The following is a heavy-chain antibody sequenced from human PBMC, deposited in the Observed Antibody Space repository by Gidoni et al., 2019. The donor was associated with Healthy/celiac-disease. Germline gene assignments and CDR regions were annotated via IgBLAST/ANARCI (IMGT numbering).Heavy chain of an antibody. Sequence: EVQLVESGGGLVQPGGSLRLSCAASGFTVSVNYMTWVRQAPGKGLEWVSVIYSGGSTYYADSVQGRFIISRDNSKNTLYLQMNSLRAEDTAVYYCARVWDSTGYLDPYIDYWGQGTLVTVSS. CDR3: ARVWDSTGYLDPYIDY. CDR1: GFTVSVNY. D-gene: IGHD3-22*01. V-gene: IGHV3-66*01. J-gene: IGHJ4*02. CDR2: IYSGGST.